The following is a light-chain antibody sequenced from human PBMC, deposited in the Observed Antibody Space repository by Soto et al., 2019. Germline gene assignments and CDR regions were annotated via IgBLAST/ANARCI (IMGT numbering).Light chain of an antibody. CDR2: ANG. CDR1: SSNIGAGYN. V-gene: IGLV1-40*01. J-gene: IGLJ1*01. Sequence: SGLTQPGSVSGAPGQRVTSSCTGSSSNIGAGYNIRSCQQPPGSAPTLLLSANGCRPSGGPGRCSASKSGTSASLAITGLQAEDEADYYCQSYDSSLSTFSYDFGTGTKVTVL. CDR3: QSYDSSLSTFSYD.